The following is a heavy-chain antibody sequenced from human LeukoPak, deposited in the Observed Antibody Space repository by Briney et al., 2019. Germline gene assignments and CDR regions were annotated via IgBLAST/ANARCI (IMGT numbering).Heavy chain of an antibody. Sequence: SETLSLTCAVSGYSISTGYFWGWIRQSPGQGLEWIGSIFHTGSTSHNPSLKSRVTLSVDTSKNEFSLKLTSVTAADTAIYYCASPRGTYIDYWGQGTLVIVSS. CDR2: IFHTGST. D-gene: IGHD3-16*01. V-gene: IGHV4-38-2*01. CDR3: ASPRGTYIDY. J-gene: IGHJ4*02. CDR1: GYSISTGYF.